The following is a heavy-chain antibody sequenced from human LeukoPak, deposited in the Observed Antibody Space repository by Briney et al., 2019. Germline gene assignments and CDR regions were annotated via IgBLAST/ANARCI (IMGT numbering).Heavy chain of an antibody. CDR1: GGSISSYY. D-gene: IGHD6-19*01. CDR2: IYYSGST. J-gene: IGHJ4*02. CDR3: ARISYPGIAVAGFDY. Sequence: KPSETLSLTCTVSGGSISSYYWGWIRQPPGKGLEWIGYIYYSGSTNYNPSLKSRVTISVDTSKNQFSLKLSSVTAADTAVYYCARISYPGIAVAGFDYWGQGTLVTVSS. V-gene: IGHV4-59*01.